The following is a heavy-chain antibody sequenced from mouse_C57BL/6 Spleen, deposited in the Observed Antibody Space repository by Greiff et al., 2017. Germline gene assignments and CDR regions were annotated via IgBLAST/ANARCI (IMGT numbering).Heavy chain of an antibody. CDR2: ISSGGDYI. V-gene: IGHV5-9-1*02. D-gene: IGHD2-4*01. CDR1: GFTFSSYA. J-gene: IGHJ4*01. Sequence: VQLKESGEGLVKPGGSLKLSCAASGFTFSSYAMSWVRQTPEKRLEWVAYISSGGDYIYYADTVKGRFTISRDNARNTLYLQMSSLKSEDTAMYYWTRADYDYAMDYWGQGTSGTVSS. CDR3: TRADYDYAMDY.